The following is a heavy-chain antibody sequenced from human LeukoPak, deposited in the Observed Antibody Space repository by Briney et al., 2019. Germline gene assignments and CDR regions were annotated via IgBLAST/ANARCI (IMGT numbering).Heavy chain of an antibody. Sequence: SETLSLTCTVSGDSISSGSYYWSWTRQPAGKGLEWIGHISTSGSTHYNPSLKSRVTISVDTSKNQFSLKLSSVTAADTAVYYCARSNYDILTGYSIREYYFDYWGQGTLVTVSS. CDR3: ARSNYDILTGYSIREYYFDY. V-gene: IGHV4-61*09. CDR2: ISTSGST. D-gene: IGHD3-9*01. J-gene: IGHJ4*02. CDR1: GDSISSGSYY.